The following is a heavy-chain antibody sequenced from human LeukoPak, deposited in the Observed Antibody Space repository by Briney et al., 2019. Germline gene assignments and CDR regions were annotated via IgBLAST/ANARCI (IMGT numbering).Heavy chain of an antibody. CDR1: GFSLNSYA. V-gene: IGHV3-23*01. Sequence: VGSLRLSSASSGFSLNSYAMSWVRQAPGKGLEWVSTFSGSGYSTYYADSVKGRFTISRDTSKNTLYLQMNSLRAEDTAVYYCAKEVGTGDYYYYGMDVWGKGTTVTVSS. CDR3: AKEVGTGDYYYYGMDV. J-gene: IGHJ6*04. CDR2: FSGSGYST. D-gene: IGHD3/OR15-3a*01.